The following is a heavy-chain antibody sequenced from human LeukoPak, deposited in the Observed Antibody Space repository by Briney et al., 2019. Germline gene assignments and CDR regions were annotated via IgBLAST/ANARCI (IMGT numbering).Heavy chain of an antibody. CDR3: ARESYYGSGKLNWFDP. Sequence: ASVKVSCKASGYTFTGYYMHWVRQAPGQGLEWMGWINPNSGGTNYAQKFQGRVTMTRDTSISTAYMELSRLRSDDTAVYYCARESYYGSGKLNWFDPWGQGTLVTVSS. CDR2: INPNSGGT. J-gene: IGHJ5*02. CDR1: GYTFTGYY. D-gene: IGHD3-10*01. V-gene: IGHV1-2*02.